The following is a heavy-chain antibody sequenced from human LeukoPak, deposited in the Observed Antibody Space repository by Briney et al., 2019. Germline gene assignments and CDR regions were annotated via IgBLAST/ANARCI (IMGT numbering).Heavy chain of an antibody. D-gene: IGHD6-19*01. V-gene: IGHV4-31*03. CDR2: IYYSGST. J-gene: IGHJ4*02. CDR1: GGSISSGGYY. Sequence: SQTLSLTYTVSGGSISSGGYYWSWIRQHPGKGLEWIGYIYYSGSTYYNPSLKSRVTISVDTSKNQFSLKLSSVTAADTAVYYCARGYNSGWYCDYWGQGTLVTVSS. CDR3: ARGYNSGWYCDY.